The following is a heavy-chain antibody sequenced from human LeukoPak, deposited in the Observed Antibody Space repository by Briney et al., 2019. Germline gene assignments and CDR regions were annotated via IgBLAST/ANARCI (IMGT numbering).Heavy chain of an antibody. CDR2: IKSKTDGGTT. Sequence: GGSLRLSCVASGLSFSNAWMSWVRQAPGKGLEWVGRIKSKTDGGTTDYAAPVKGRFTISRDDSRNTLYLQMNTLKTEDTAVYYCSTLTIIVGPAHGVQGDCWGQRTLVTVSS. D-gene: IGHD3-22*01. CDR3: STLTIIVGPAHGVQGDC. J-gene: IGHJ4*02. CDR1: GLSFSNAW. V-gene: IGHV3-15*01.